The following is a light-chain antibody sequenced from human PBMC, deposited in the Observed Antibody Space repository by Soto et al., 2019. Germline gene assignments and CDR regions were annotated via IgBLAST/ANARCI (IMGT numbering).Light chain of an antibody. V-gene: IGKV1-9*01. CDR3: QQVNSYPLT. CDR2: AAS. CDR1: QGISSY. Sequence: IQLTQSPSFLSASVGDRVTITCRASQGISSYLAWYQQKPGKAPKLLIYAASTLLSGVPSRFSGSGSGTEFTLTISRLQPEDFATYYCQQVNSYPLTFGGGTKVEIK. J-gene: IGKJ4*01.